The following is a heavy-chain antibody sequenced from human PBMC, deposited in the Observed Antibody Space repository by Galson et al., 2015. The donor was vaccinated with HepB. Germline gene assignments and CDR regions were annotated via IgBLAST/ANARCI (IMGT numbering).Heavy chain of an antibody. CDR2: INTNTGNP. D-gene: IGHD3-9*01. Sequence: SVKVSCKASGYTFTSYAMNWVRQAPGQGLEWMGWINTNTGNPTYAQGFTGRFVFSLDTSVSTAYLQISSLKAEDTAVYYCAGGTSSPFDDILTGGGVDDAFDIWGQGTMVTVSS. CDR1: GYTFTSYA. CDR3: AGGTSSPFDDILTGGGVDDAFDI. J-gene: IGHJ3*02. V-gene: IGHV7-4-1*02.